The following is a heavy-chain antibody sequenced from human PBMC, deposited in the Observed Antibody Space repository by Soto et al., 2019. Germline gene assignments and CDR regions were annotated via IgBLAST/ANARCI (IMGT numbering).Heavy chain of an antibody. CDR1: GGTFSTFG. J-gene: IGHJ4*02. V-gene: IGHV1-69*01. CDR3: ARTSSIDAGQKYYYGF. D-gene: IGHD3-10*01. Sequence: ASAVQESCKTSGGTFSTFGISWVRQAPGQGLEWMGGIIPFFGTAEYSQKFEDRITITADESTNTVYMDLRSLTSEDTAIYYWARTSSIDAGQKYYYGFRVQGAQVT. CDR2: IIPFFGTA.